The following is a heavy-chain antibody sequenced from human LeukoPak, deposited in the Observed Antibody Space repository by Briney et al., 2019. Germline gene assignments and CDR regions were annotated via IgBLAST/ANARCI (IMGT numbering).Heavy chain of an antibody. CDR3: AKGRSGWYEGLDY. CDR1: GFTFSGHW. CDR2: IRQDGRDK. D-gene: IGHD6-19*01. V-gene: IGHV3-7*03. Sequence: GGSLRLSCAASGFTFSGHWMTWVRQAPGKALEWVANIRQDGRDKYYWDSVKGRFTISRDNSKSTLFLQMNSLRADDTAIYYCAKGRSGWYEGLDYWGQGILVTVSS. J-gene: IGHJ4*02.